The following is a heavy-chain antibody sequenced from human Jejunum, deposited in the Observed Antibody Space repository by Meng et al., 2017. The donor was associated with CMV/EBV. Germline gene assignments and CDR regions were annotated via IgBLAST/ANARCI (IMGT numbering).Heavy chain of an antibody. CDR2: LIPILGMA. J-gene: IGHJ4*02. CDR3: ARLAECSGGNCYFDY. Sequence: SGGTVDLHPINWVRQAPGQGLEWMGGLIPILGMATYSQKFQGRVTITADKTTSTAYLELSSLRSEDRAVYYCARLAECSGGNCYFDYWGQGTLVTVSS. CDR1: GGTVDLHP. V-gene: IGHV1-69*10. D-gene: IGHD2-15*01.